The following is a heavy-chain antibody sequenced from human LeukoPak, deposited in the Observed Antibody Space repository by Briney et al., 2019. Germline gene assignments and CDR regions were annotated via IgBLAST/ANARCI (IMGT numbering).Heavy chain of an antibody. CDR3: ASAIRYYDSSGYPPHYYYYYGMDV. J-gene: IGHJ6*02. Sequence: GGSLKISCKGSGYRFTSYWIGWVRPMPGKGLEWMGIIYPGDPDTRYSPSFQGQVTISADKSISTAYLQWSNLKASDPAMYYCASAIRYYDSSGYPPHYYYYYGMDVWGQGTTVTVSS. D-gene: IGHD3-22*01. V-gene: IGHV5-51*01. CDR1: GYRFTSYW. CDR2: IYPGDPDT.